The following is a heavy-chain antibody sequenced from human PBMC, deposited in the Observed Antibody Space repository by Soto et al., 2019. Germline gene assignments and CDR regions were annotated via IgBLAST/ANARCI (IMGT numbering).Heavy chain of an antibody. V-gene: IGHV5-51*01. Sequence: GESLKISCNGSGYSFTSYWIGWVRQMPGKGLEWMGIIYPGDSDTRYSPSFQGQVTISADKSISTAYLQWSSLKASDTAMYYCAISSYYYYYGMDVWGQGTTVTVSS. CDR2: IYPGDSDT. J-gene: IGHJ6*02. CDR3: AISSYYYYYGMDV. D-gene: IGHD6-6*01. CDR1: GYSFTSYW.